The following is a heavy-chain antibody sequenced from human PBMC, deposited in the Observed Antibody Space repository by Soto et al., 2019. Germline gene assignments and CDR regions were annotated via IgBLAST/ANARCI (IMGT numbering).Heavy chain of an antibody. V-gene: IGHV1-2*02. CDR3: AREIATIFGVVIIPVWSGMDV. CDR2: INPNSGGT. D-gene: IGHD3-3*01. Sequence: GASVEVSCKASGYTFTGYYMHWVRQAPGQGLEWMGWINPNSGGTNYAQKFQGRVTMTRDTSISTAYMELSRLRSDDTAVYYYAREIATIFGVVIIPVWSGMDVWGQGTTVTVSS. CDR1: GYTFTGYY. J-gene: IGHJ6*02.